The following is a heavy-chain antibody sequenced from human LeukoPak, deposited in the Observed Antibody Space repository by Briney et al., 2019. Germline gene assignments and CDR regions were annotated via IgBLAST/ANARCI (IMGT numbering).Heavy chain of an antibody. J-gene: IGHJ5*02. Sequence: PGGSLSLSCAASGFTFTDFEMNWVRRAPGKGLEWVSAISGSDNSYYADSVKGRFTISRDNSKNTLYLQMNSLRAEDTAVYYCARVVAGRRFDPWGQGTLVTVSS. CDR3: ARVVAGRRFDP. CDR1: GFTFTDFE. CDR2: ISGSDNS. V-gene: IGHV3-23*01. D-gene: IGHD6-19*01.